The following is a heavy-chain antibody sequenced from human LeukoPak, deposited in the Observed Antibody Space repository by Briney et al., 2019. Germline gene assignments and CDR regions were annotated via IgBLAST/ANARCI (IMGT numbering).Heavy chain of an antibody. D-gene: IGHD3-22*01. J-gene: IGHJ4*02. CDR2: INPSGGST. CDR3: ARQAGGDSSALTRGYFDY. V-gene: IGHV1-46*01. Sequence: ASVKVSCKASGSTFTSYYMHWVRQAPGQGLEWMGIINPSGGSTSYAQKFQGRVTMTRDTSTSTVYMELSSLRSEDTAVYYCARQAGGDSSALTRGYFDYWGQGTLVTVSS. CDR1: GSTFTSYY.